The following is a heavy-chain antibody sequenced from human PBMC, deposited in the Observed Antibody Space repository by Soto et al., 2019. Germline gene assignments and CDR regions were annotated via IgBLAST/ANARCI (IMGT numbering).Heavy chain of an antibody. CDR2: ISSSSTYI. Sequence: PGGSLRLSCAASGFTFSSYSMNWVRQAPGKGLEWVSSISSSSTYIYYADSVKGRFTISRDNAKNSLYLQMNSLRAEDTAVYYCARPYYYDSSGYYFDYWGQGTLVTVSS. CDR3: ARPYYYDSSGYYFDY. CDR1: GFTFSSYS. J-gene: IGHJ4*02. D-gene: IGHD3-22*01. V-gene: IGHV3-21*01.